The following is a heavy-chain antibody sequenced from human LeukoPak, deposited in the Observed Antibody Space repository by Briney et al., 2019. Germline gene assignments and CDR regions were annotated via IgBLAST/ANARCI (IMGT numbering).Heavy chain of an antibody. J-gene: IGHJ4*02. CDR3: TTDTEGGNTVTSLPLGY. CDR1: GFTFSNAW. D-gene: IGHD4-17*01. Sequence: GGSLRLSCAASGFTFSNAWMSWVRQAPGKGLEWVGRIKSKTDGGTIDYAAPVKGRFTISRDDSKNTLYLQMNSLKTEDTAVYYCTTDTEGGNTVTSLPLGYWGQGTLVTVSS. V-gene: IGHV3-15*01. CDR2: IKSKTDGGTI.